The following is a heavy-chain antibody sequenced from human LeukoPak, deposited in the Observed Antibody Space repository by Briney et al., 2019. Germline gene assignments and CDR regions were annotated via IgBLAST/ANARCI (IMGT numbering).Heavy chain of an antibody. CDR3: AREAGIAAAGTGNYYYGMDV. J-gene: IGHJ6*02. Sequence: SQTLSLTCAISGDSVSSNSAAWNWIRQSPSRGLEWLGRTYYWSKWYNDYAVSVKSRITINPDTSKNQFSLQLNSVTPEDTAVYYCAREAGIAAAGTGNYYYGMDVWGQGTTVTVSS. D-gene: IGHD6-13*01. CDR2: TYYWSKWYN. CDR1: GDSVSSNSAA. V-gene: IGHV6-1*01.